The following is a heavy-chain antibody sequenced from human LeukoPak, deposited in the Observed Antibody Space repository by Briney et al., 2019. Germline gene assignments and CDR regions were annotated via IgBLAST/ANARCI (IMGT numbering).Heavy chain of an antibody. CDR2: ISGNGGRT. D-gene: IGHD6-13*01. V-gene: IGHV3-23*01. CDR1: GFTFSNYA. J-gene: IGHJ4*02. CDR3: AKAHSISWPYAFDS. Sequence: GGSLRLSCAVSGFTFSNYAMAWVRQAPGKGLEWVSAISGNGGRTYSADSVRGRFTISRDNSKNTVYLQMDNLRAEDSAMYYCAKAHSISWPYAFDSWGQGTLVTVSS.